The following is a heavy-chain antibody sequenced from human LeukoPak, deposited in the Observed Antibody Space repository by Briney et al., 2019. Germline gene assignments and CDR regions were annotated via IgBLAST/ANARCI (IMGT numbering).Heavy chain of an antibody. V-gene: IGHV3-30*02. Sequence: GGSLRLSCAASGFTFSSYGMHWVRQAPGKGLEWVAFIRYDGSNKYYADSVKGRFTISRDNSKNTLYLQMNSLSAEDTAVYYCAKSGSRDGYTPYFDYWGQGTLVTVSS. CDR2: IRYDGSNK. D-gene: IGHD5-24*01. J-gene: IGHJ4*02. CDR1: GFTFSSYG. CDR3: AKSGSRDGYTPYFDY.